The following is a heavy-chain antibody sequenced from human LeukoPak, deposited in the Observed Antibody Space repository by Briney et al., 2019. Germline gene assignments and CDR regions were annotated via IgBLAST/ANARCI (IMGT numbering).Heavy chain of an antibody. V-gene: IGHV3-23*01. CDR2: ISANGAKS. Sequence: GGSLRLSCAASGFTFGSNAMSWVRQAPGKGLAWVSTISANGAKSYYADSVKGRFTISRDNSKNTLFLQMSGLRAEDTAIYYCAKEEVWFGELPDYWGQGTLVTVSS. CDR3: AKEEVWFGELPDY. D-gene: IGHD3-10*01. CDR1: GFTFGSNA. J-gene: IGHJ4*02.